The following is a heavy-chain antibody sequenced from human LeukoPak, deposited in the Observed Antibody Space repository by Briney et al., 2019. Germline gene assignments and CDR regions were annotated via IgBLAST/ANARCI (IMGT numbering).Heavy chain of an antibody. CDR1: GGSISSSSYY. V-gene: IGHV4-39*01. J-gene: IGHJ3*02. CDR3: ASLPLRFLEWLYAFDI. Sequence: SETLSLTCTVSGGSISSSSYYWGWIRQPPGKGLEWIGSIYYSGSTYYNPSLKSRVTISVDTSKNQFSLKLSSVTAADTAVYYCASLPLRFLEWLYAFDIWRQGTMVTVSS. D-gene: IGHD3-3*01. CDR2: IYYSGST.